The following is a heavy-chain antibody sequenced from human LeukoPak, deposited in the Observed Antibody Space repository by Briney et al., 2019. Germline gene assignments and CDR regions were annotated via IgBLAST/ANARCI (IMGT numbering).Heavy chain of an antibody. CDR2: ISDTGGST. V-gene: IGHV3-23*01. CDR1: GFTFSNYA. J-gene: IGHJ4*02. CDR3: SRIKYGGNSGYHFDY. D-gene: IGHD4-23*01. Sequence: GGSLRLSCAASGFTFSNYAMSWVRQAPGGGLEWVSAISDTGGSTYYGDSVKGRFTISRDNSKNTLSLQMNSLRVDDTAVYYCSRIKYGGNSGYHFDYWGQGTLVTVSS.